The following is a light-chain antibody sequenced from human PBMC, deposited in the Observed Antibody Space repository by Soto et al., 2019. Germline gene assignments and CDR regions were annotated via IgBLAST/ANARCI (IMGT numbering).Light chain of an antibody. V-gene: IGKV3-20*01. Sequence: EIVLTQSPGTLSLSPGERATPPCRASQSVSSSYLAWYQQKPGQAPRLLIYGASSRATGIPDRFSGSGSGTDFTLTISRLEPEDFAVYYCQQWRTFGQGTKVDIK. CDR2: GAS. CDR1: QSVSSSY. J-gene: IGKJ1*01. CDR3: QQWRT.